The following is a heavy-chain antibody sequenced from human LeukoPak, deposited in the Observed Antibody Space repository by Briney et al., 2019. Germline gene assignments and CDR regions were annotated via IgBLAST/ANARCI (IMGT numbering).Heavy chain of an antibody. CDR1: GFTFSGYA. J-gene: IGHJ5*02. Sequence: PGESLRLSCAASGFTFSGYAMFCVRQARGEGLEWVSSIEASGGATYPADSVKGRFTISRDNTKNTFYLQMNSLRAEDTALYYCAKGSGSGWYGWFAPWGQGTLVTVSS. CDR2: IEASGGAT. V-gene: IGHV3-23*01. D-gene: IGHD6-19*01. CDR3: AKGSGSGWYGWFAP.